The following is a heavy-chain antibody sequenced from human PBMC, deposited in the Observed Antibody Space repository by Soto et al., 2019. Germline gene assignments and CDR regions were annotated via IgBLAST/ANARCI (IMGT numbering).Heavy chain of an antibody. V-gene: IGHV4-61*01. CDR2: IYYSGST. D-gene: IGHD3-3*01. J-gene: IGHJ5*02. Sequence: SETLSLTCTVSGGSVSSGRYYWSWIRQPPGKGLEWIGYIYYSGSTNYNPSLKSRVTISVDTSKNQFSLKLSSVTAADTAVYYCASGYDFADWFDPWGQGTLVTVSS. CDR3: ASGYDFADWFDP. CDR1: GGSVSSGRYY.